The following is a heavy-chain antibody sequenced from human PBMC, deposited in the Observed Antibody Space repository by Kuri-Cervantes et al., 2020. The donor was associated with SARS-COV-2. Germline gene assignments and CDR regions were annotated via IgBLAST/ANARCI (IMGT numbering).Heavy chain of an antibody. CDR1: GFTFSTYG. J-gene: IGHJ5*02. V-gene: IGHV3-30*03. D-gene: IGHD6-6*01. Sequence: GESLKISCAASGFTFSTYGMHWVRQAPGKGLEWVAVTSYDGSNKYYADSVKGRFTISRDNSKNTLYLQMNSLRAEDTAVYYCARDGRGSSSEWFDPWGQGTLVTVSS. CDR3: ARDGRGSSSEWFDP. CDR2: TSYDGSNK.